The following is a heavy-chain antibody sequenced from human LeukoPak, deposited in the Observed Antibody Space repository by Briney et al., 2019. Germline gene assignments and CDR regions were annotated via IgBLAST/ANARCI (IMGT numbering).Heavy chain of an antibody. CDR3: ARGSWEPDY. J-gene: IGHJ4*02. Sequence: ASVKVSCKASGYTFTGYYMHWVRQAPGQGLEWMGWMNPNSGNTGYAQKFQGRVTMTRNTSISTAYMELSSLRSEDTAVYYCARGSWEPDYWGQGTLVTVSS. D-gene: IGHD1-26*01. CDR2: MNPNSGNT. V-gene: IGHV1-8*02. CDR1: GYTFTGYY.